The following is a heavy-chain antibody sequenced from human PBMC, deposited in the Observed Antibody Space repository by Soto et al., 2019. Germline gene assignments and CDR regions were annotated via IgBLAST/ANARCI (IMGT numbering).Heavy chain of an antibody. CDR2: INPNVGGT. CDR3: ARGGREVPRIPYDT. V-gene: IGHV1-2*02. J-gene: IGHJ5*02. D-gene: IGHD3-16*01. CDR1: GYTFTDYY. Sequence: QVQLVQSGAEVKKPGASVYVSCKASGYTFTDYYVHWVRQAPGQGLEWMGWINPNVGGTNYARKFQGRVTMTRDTSISTVYMKLTSLSPDDTAIYYFARGGREVPRIPYDTWGQGTRVTVSS.